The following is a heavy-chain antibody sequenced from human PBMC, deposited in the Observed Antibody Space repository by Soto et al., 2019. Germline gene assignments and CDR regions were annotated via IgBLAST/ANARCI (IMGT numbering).Heavy chain of an antibody. D-gene: IGHD1-26*01. CDR2: INPNSGGT. V-gene: IGHV1-2*04. CDR3: ARIRWGLLEYFDY. Sequence: ASVKVSCKASGYTFTGYYMHWVRQAPGQGLEWMGWINPNSGGTNYAQKFQGWVTMTRDTSISTAYMELSRLRSDDTAVYYCARIRWGLLEYFDYWGQGTLVTVSS. CDR1: GYTFTGYY. J-gene: IGHJ4*02.